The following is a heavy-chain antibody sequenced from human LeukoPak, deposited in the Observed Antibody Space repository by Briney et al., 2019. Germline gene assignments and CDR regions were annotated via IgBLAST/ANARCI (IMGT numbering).Heavy chain of an antibody. CDR1: GFSLRTSGMR. V-gene: IGHV2-70*04. CDR3: ARSSTIFGVVTFDY. CDR2: IDWDDDK. J-gene: IGHJ4*02. D-gene: IGHD3-3*01. Sequence: VSGPALVKPTQTLTLTSTFCGFSLRTSGMRVSWIRQPPGKALEWLARIDWDDDKFYSTSLKTRLTISKDTSKNQVVLTMTNMDPVDTATSYCARSSTIFGVVTFDYWGQGTLLTVSS.